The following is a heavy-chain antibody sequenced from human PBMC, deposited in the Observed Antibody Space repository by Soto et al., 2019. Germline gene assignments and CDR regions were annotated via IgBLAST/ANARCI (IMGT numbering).Heavy chain of an antibody. Sequence: SETLSLTCTVSGGSISSYYWSWIRQPPGKGLEWIGYTYYSGSTDYNPSLKSRVTISVDTSKNQFSLRLSSVTAADTAVYYCARHFGFGSPRRGNWFDPWGQGTLVTVSS. V-gene: IGHV4-59*08. CDR1: GGSISSYY. D-gene: IGHD3-10*01. J-gene: IGHJ5*02. CDR3: ARHFGFGSPRRGNWFDP. CDR2: TYYSGST.